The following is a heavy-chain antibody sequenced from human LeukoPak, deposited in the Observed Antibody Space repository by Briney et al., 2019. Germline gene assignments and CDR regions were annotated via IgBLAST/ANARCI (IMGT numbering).Heavy chain of an antibody. J-gene: IGHJ4*02. CDR2: IYYSGST. CDR3: ARHGVAVATMTTLDY. Sequence: PSETLSLTCTVSGGSISSSSYYWGWIRQPPGKGLERIGSIYYSGSTYYNPSLKSRATISVDTSKNQFSLKLSSVTAADTAVYYCARHGVAVATMTTLDYWGQGTLVTVSS. CDR1: GGSISSSSYY. V-gene: IGHV4-39*01. D-gene: IGHD6-19*01.